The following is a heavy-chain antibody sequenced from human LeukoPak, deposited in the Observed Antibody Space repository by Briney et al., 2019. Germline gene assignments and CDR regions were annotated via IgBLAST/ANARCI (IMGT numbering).Heavy chain of an antibody. J-gene: IGHJ4*02. V-gene: IGHV3-21*01. D-gene: IGHD3-16*01. CDR1: GFNFGSYS. CDR3: ARSPRLGDLVKHYFDY. Sequence: PGGSLRLSCAASGFNFGSYSMEWVRQAPGKGLEWVSSMDSSSTYIYYADSVKGRFTISRDNAKNSLYLQMDSLRAEDTAVYYCARSPRLGDLVKHYFDYWGQGTLLTVSS. CDR2: MDSSSTYI.